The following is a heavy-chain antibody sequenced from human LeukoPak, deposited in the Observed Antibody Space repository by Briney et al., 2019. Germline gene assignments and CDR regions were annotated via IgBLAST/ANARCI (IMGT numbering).Heavy chain of an antibody. V-gene: IGHV3-23*01. CDR2: ISGSGGYT. D-gene: IGHD1-7*01. CDR3: AKGSWNYDSANWFDP. CDR1: GFTFSSYA. J-gene: IGHJ5*02. Sequence: GGSLRLSCAASGFTFSSYAMSWVRQAPGKGLEWVSAISGSGGYTYYADSVKGRFTISRDNSKNTLYLQMNSLRAEDTAVYYCAKGSWNYDSANWFDPWGQGTLVTVSS.